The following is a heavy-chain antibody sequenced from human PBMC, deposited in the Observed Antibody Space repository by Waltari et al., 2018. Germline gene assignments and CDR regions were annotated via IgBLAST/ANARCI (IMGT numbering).Heavy chain of an antibody. CDR3: GGGGSRYGR. Sequence: QVPLQESGPGLVKPSETLSRPCPVSGASLSSYSWTWIRQPPGKGLEWIGYINYSGSTNNNPQRKRRGTITAGTTKNQCSRKLRTVTAADTEVYDCGGGGSRYGRWGQGTLVTVSS. CDR1: GASLSSYS. V-gene: IGHV4-59*01. D-gene: IGHD3-16*01. CDR2: INYSGST. J-gene: IGHJ4*02.